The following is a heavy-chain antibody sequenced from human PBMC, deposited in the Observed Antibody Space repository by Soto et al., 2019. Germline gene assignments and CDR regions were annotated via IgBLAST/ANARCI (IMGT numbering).Heavy chain of an antibody. CDR3: ARDAYCSSTSCPYYYYYGMDV. V-gene: IGHV1-18*01. CDR2: ISAYNGNT. Sequence: QVQLVQSGAEVKKPGASVKVSCKASGYTFTSYGISWVRQAPGQGLEWMGWISAYNGNTNYAQKLQGRVTMTTDTSTSTAYMELRSLRSDDTAVYYCARDAYCSSTSCPYYYYYGMDVWGQGTTVTVSS. CDR1: GYTFTSYG. J-gene: IGHJ6*02. D-gene: IGHD2-2*01.